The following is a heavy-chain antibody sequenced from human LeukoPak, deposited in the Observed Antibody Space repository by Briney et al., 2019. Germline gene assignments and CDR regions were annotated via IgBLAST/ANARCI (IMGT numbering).Heavy chain of an antibody. CDR1: GGTFSSYA. Sequence: SVKVSCKATGGTFSSYAIRWVRQAPGQGLEWMGRIIPILGIANYAQKFQGRVTITADKSTSTAYMELSSLRSEDTAVYYCARDVVVVAASQTYFDYWGQGTLVTVSS. V-gene: IGHV1-69*04. D-gene: IGHD2-15*01. CDR3: ARDVVVVAASQTYFDY. CDR2: IIPILGIA. J-gene: IGHJ4*02.